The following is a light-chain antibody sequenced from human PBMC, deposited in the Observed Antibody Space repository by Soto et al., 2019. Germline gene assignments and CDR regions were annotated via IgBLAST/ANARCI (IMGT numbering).Light chain of an antibody. CDR2: RAS. V-gene: IGKV3-15*01. J-gene: IGKJ2*01. Sequence: EIALTQSPATLSVSPGERVTLSCRASQSVSTSLARYQQKPGQAPRLLIYRASIRATGIAARFSGSGSGTEFTLTISCLQSEDFAVYYCQQYENWPPRYTFGQGTKLEIK. CDR3: QQYENWPPRYT. CDR1: QSVSTS.